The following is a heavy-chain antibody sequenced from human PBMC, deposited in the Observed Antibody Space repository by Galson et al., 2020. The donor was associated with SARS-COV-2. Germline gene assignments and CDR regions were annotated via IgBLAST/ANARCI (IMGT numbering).Heavy chain of an antibody. CDR3: TFVVVPDAVNGMAV. J-gene: IGHJ6*02. CDR2: IRSKANNYAT. Sequence: TGGSLRLSCAASGFSFSAASMHWVRQASGKGLEWVARIRSKANNYATAYAASLKGRFTISRDDSKHTAFLQMNSLKTEDTAVYYCTFVVVPDAVNGMAVWGQGTKVTVSS. CDR1: GFSFSAAS. V-gene: IGHV3-73*01. D-gene: IGHD2-2*01.